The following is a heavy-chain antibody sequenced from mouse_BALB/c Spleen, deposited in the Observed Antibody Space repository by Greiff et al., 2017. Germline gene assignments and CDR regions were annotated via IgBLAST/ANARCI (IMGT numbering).Heavy chain of an antibody. CDR3: ARGGLLLFAY. D-gene: IGHD2-3*01. CDR2: ISYSGST. J-gene: IGHJ3*01. CDR1: GYSITSDYA. V-gene: IGHV3-2*02. Sequence: EVHLVESGPGLVKPSQSLSLTCTVTGYSITSDYAWNWIRQFPGNKLEWMGYISYSGSTSYNPSLKSRISITRDTSKNQFFLQLNSVTTEDTATYYCARGGLLLFAYWGQGTLVTVSA.